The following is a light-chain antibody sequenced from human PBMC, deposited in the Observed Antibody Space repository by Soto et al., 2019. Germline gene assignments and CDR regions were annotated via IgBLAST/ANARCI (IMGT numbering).Light chain of an antibody. J-gene: IGLJ3*02. CDR2: LNSDGSH. CDR1: CGHSSYA. CDR3: QTWGTGIGV. Sequence: QPVLTQSPSASASLGASVKLTCTLSCGHSSYAIAWHQQQPEKGPRYLMKLNSDGSHSKGDGIPDRFSGSSSGAERYLTISSLQSEDEADYYCQTWGTGIGVFGGGTKLTVL. V-gene: IGLV4-69*01.